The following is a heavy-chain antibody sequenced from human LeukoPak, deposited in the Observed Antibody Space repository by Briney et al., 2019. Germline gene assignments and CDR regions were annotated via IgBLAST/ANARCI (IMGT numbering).Heavy chain of an antibody. D-gene: IGHD4-17*01. CDR3: ARNYGDYERYFDY. V-gene: IGHV4-59*01. Sequence: PSETLSLTCTVSGGSITYYYWSWIRQPPGKGLEWIGYIYYSGSTNYNPSLKSRVTISVDTSKNQFSPKLSSVTAADTAVYYCARNYGDYERYFDYWGQGTLVTVS. CDR1: GGSITYYY. J-gene: IGHJ4*02. CDR2: IYYSGST.